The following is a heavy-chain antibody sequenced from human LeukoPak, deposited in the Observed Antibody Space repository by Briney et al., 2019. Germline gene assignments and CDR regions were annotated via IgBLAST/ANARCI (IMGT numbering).Heavy chain of an antibody. J-gene: IGHJ4*02. V-gene: IGHV3-21*01. CDR3: AREPLRGPFSPDY. Sequence: PGGSLRLSCAASGFTFSSYSMNWVRQAPGKGLEWVSSISSSSSYIYYADSVKGRFTISRDNAKNSLYLQMNSLRAEDTAVYYCAREPLRGPFSPDYWGQGTLVTVSS. CDR1: GFTFSSYS. CDR2: ISSSSSYI. D-gene: IGHD5-12*01.